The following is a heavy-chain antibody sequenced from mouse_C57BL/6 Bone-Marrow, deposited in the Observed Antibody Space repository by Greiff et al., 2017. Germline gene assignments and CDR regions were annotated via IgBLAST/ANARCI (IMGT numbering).Heavy chain of an antibody. CDR2: INPSSGYT. CDR1: GYTFTSYW. V-gene: IGHV1-7*01. CDR3: ASDYYGSSPDY. D-gene: IGHD1-1*01. J-gene: IGHJ2*01. Sequence: VQLQQSGAELAKPGASVKLSCKASGYTFTSYWMHWVKQRPGQGLEWIGYINPSSGYTKYTQKFKDKATLTAAKSSSTAYMQLSSLTYEDSAVYYCASDYYGSSPDYWGQGTTLTVSS.